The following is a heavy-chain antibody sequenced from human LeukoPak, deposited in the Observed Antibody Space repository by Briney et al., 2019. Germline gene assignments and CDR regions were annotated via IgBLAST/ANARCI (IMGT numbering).Heavy chain of an antibody. Sequence: ASVKVSCKASGYPFTSFDISWVRQAPGQGLEWMGWISGYNGKTNYAQNLQGRVTMTTDTSTSTAYVELGSLRSDDMAVYYCARDRVYDYSNPRGFDYWGQGTLVTVSS. CDR1: GYPFTSFD. J-gene: IGHJ4*02. D-gene: IGHD4-11*01. V-gene: IGHV1-18*03. CDR2: ISGYNGKT. CDR3: ARDRVYDYSNPRGFDY.